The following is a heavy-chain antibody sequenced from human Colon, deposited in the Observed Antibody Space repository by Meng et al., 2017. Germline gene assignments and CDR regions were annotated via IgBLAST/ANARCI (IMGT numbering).Heavy chain of an antibody. J-gene: IGHJ4*02. Sequence: GPGLGQPPGTLSLPCVGSGGSISSNYWWTWVRQPSGKGLQWIGEINHSGSTSYVPSLKSRITISVDKSNNLPSLKLNSVTAADTAMYYCARRNTRNSGGGNNYWGQGTLVTVSS. CDR1: GGSISSNYW. D-gene: IGHD3-10*01. CDR2: INHSGST. CDR3: ARRNTRNSGGGNNY. V-gene: IGHV4-4*03.